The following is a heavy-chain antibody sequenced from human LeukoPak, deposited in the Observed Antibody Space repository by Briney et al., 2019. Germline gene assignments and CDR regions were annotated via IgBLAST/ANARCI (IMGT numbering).Heavy chain of an antibody. CDR2: INPNSGGT. CDR1: GYTFTGYY. D-gene: IGHD6-19*01. Sequence: ASVKVSCKASGYTFTGYYMHWVRQAPGQGLEWMGWINPNSGGTNYAQKFQGRVTMTRDTSISTAYMELSRLRSADTAVYYCARDWAVDSSGWDSPDYWGQGTLVTVSS. V-gene: IGHV1-2*02. CDR3: ARDWAVDSSGWDSPDY. J-gene: IGHJ4*02.